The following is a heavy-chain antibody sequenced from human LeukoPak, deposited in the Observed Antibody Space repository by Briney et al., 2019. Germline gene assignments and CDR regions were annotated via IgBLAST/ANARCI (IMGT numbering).Heavy chain of an antibody. V-gene: IGHV3-33*06. CDR2: IWYDGSNK. CDR1: GFTFSSYG. J-gene: IGHJ6*03. CDR3: AKDQEEVAAAYYMDV. Sequence: GGSLRLSCAASGFTFSSYGMQWVRQAPGKGLEWVAVIWYDGSNKYYADSVKGRFTISRDNSKNTLYLQMNSLRAEDTAVYYCAKDQEEVAAAYYMDVWGKGTTVTVSS. D-gene: IGHD6-13*01.